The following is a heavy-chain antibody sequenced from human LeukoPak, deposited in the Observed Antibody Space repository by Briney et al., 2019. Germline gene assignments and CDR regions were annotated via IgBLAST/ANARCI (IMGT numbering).Heavy chain of an antibody. V-gene: IGHV3-30*04. J-gene: IGHJ3*02. CDR2: ISYGGIDK. D-gene: IGHD3-3*01. CDR1: SPHFSSSA. CDR3: ARESWSDSVAFDI. Sequence: SLRLSCASSSPHFSSSALHWVRHAPAHALDSVGLISYGGIDKSYADSVKGRFTISRDSSKRTLYLQMNSLRAEDTAMYYCARESWSDSVAFDIWGLGTMVIVSS.